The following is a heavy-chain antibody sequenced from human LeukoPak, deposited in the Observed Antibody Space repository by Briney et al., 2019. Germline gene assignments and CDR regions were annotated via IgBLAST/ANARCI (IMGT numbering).Heavy chain of an antibody. CDR2: IYYSGSS. J-gene: IGHJ6*03. Sequence: KPSETLSLTCTVSGGSISSSTHYWGWIRQAPGKRLECIGTIYYSGSSYYNPSLKSRVTMSVDTSKILFSLRLSSVTAADTAVYYCARLPAITTYSSYSMDVWGKGIMVTASS. D-gene: IGHD3-16*01. V-gene: IGHV4-39*01. CDR3: ARLPAITTYSSYSMDV. CDR1: GGSISSSTHY.